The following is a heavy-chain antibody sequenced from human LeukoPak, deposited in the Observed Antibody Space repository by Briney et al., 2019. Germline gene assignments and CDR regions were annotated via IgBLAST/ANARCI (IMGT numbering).Heavy chain of an antibody. Sequence: GGSLRLSCAASGFTFSSYSMNWVRQAPGKGLEWVSYISSSSSTIYYADSVKGRFTISRDNAKNSLYLQMNSLRAEDTAVYYCARVVDCSSTSCSYYYYYYMDVWGKGTTVTVSS. V-gene: IGHV3-48*04. CDR1: GFTFSSYS. CDR3: ARVVDCSSTSCSYYYYYYMDV. J-gene: IGHJ6*03. CDR2: ISSSSSTI. D-gene: IGHD2-2*01.